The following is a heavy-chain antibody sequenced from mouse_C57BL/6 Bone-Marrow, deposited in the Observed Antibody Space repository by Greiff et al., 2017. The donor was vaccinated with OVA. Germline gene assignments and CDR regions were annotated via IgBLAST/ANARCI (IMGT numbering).Heavy chain of an antibody. V-gene: IGHV7-1*01. CDR1: GFTFSDFY. CDR3: ARCLTTVVDSYYFDY. D-gene: IGHD1-1*01. CDR2: SRNKANDYTT. Sequence: EVNVVESGGGLVQSGRSLRLSCATSGFTFSDFYMEWVRQAPGKGLEWIAASRNKANDYTTEYSASVKGRFIVSRDTSQSILYLQMNALRAEDTAIYYCARCLTTVVDSYYFDYWGQGTTLTVSS. J-gene: IGHJ2*01.